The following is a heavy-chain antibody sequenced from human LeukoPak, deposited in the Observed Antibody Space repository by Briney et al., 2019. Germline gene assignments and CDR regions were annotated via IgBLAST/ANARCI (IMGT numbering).Heavy chain of an antibody. D-gene: IGHD6-19*01. CDR1: GYTFTSYG. J-gene: IGHJ4*02. CDR2: ISAYNGNT. Sequence: ASVKVSCKASGYTFTSYGISWVRQAPGQGLEGMGWISAYNGNTNYAQKLQGRVTMTTDTSTSTAYMELRSLRSDDTAVYYCARIGDSSGWYSDMDYWGQGTLVTVSS. V-gene: IGHV1-18*01. CDR3: ARIGDSSGWYSDMDY.